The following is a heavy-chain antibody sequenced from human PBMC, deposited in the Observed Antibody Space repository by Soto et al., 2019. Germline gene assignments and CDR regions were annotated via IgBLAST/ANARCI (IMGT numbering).Heavy chain of an antibody. D-gene: IGHD3-16*01. CDR2: IYYSGST. CDR1: GGSISSYY. Sequence: SETLSLTCTVSGGSISSYYWSWIRQPPGKGLEWIGYIYYSGSTNYNPSLKSRVTISVDTSKNQFSLKLSSVTAADTAVYYCARRITYGAYYYYYYMDVWGKGTTVTVS. CDR3: ARRITYGAYYYYYYMDV. J-gene: IGHJ6*03. V-gene: IGHV4-59*01.